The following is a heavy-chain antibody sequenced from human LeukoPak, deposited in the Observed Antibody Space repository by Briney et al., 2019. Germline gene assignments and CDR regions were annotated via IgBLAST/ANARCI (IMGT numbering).Heavy chain of an antibody. V-gene: IGHV4-39*01. J-gene: IGHJ4*02. CDR3: ARHARAAAGTSGDY. Sequence: SETLSLTCTVSGASISNYYWSWIRQPPGKGLEWIGSIYYSGSTYYNPSLKSRVTISVDTSKNQFSLKLSSVTAADTAVYYCARHARAAAGTSGDYWGQGTLVTVSS. D-gene: IGHD6-13*01. CDR2: IYYSGST. CDR1: GASISNYY.